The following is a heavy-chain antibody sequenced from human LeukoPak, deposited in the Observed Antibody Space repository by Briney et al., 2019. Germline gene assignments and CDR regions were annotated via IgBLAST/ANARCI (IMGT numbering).Heavy chain of an antibody. CDR3: ARAVGYCSSTSCYHGRFFDP. V-gene: IGHV4-34*01. CDR2: INHSGST. J-gene: IGHJ5*02. Sequence: SETLSLTCAVYGGSFSSYYWSWIRQPPGKGLEWIGEINHSGSTNYNPSLKSRVTISVDTSKNQFSLKLSSVTAADTAVYYCARAVGYCSSTSCYHGRFFDPWRQGTLVTVSS. CDR1: GGSFSSYY. D-gene: IGHD2-2*01.